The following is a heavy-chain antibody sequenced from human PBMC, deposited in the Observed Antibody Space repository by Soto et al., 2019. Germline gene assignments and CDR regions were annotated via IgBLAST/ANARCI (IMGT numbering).Heavy chain of an antibody. CDR3: AAGEDGLQVWPY. CDR2: MYYYGST. CDR1: GGSVSSGAYY. Sequence: QVQLQESGPGLVKPSQTLSLTCIVSGGSVSSGAYYWSWIRQHPGKGLEWIGYMYYYGSTYYNPSLKSRFTISADTSRDQFSLKLTSVTAADTAVYFCAAGEDGLQVWPYWGQGILVTVSS. V-gene: IGHV4-31*03. D-gene: IGHD4-4*01. J-gene: IGHJ4*02.